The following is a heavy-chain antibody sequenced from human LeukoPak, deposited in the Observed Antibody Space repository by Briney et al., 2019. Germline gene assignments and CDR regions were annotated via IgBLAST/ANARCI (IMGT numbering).Heavy chain of an antibody. CDR2: ISYDGSNK. V-gene: IGHV3-30-3*01. CDR1: GFTFGSYA. J-gene: IGHJ6*02. Sequence: GRSLRLSCAASGFTFGSYAMHWVRQAPGKGLEWVAVISYDGSNKYYADSVKGRFTISRDNSKNTLYLQMNSLRAEDTAVYYCARTGPDYTYYYYYGMDVWGQGTTVTVSS. CDR3: ARTGPDYTYYYYYGMDV. D-gene: IGHD4-11*01.